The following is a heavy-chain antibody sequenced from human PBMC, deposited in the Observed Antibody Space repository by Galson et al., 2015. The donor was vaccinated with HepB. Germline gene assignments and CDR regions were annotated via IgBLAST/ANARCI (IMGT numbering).Heavy chain of an antibody. J-gene: IGHJ4*02. V-gene: IGHV3-23*01. D-gene: IGHD3-10*01. Sequence: SLRLSCAASGFTFSNYAMSWVRRAPGKGLEWVSSVSGSGTSPYYADSVKGRFTISRDNSKNTYLRMNSLRAEDTAVYYCAKSPGYYGSGSFSTFDDWGQGTLVTVSS. CDR2: VSGSGTSP. CDR3: AKSPGYYGSGSFSTFDD. CDR1: GFTFSNYA.